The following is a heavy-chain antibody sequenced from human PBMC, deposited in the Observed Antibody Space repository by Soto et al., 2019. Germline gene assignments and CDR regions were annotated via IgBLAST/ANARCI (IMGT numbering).Heavy chain of an antibody. D-gene: IGHD2-2*01. CDR2: ISSDGSAA. Sequence: PGGSLRLSCVTSGFTFSGYSMNWLRQAPGKRPEWVSYISSDGSAAYYADSVKGRFTISRDNSQNSLYLEMNSLRAEDTAVYYCARASRVVPAATIDPWGQGTLVTVSS. J-gene: IGHJ5*02. V-gene: IGHV3-48*01. CDR3: ARASRVVPAATIDP. CDR1: GFTFSGYS.